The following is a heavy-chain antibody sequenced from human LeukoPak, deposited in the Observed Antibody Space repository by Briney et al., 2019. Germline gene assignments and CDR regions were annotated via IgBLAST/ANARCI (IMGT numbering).Heavy chain of an antibody. Sequence: GGSLRLPCAASGFSVNNLYMSWVRQAPGKGLEWVSVICSGDRTYYADSVKGRFTISRDTSKNTVFLQMNSLRPEETAVYYCARDGEYSYGYGFDYWGQGTLVTVPS. D-gene: IGHD5-18*01. CDR1: GFSVNNLY. J-gene: IGHJ4*02. CDR2: ICSGDRT. CDR3: ARDGEYSYGYGFDY. V-gene: IGHV3-66*01.